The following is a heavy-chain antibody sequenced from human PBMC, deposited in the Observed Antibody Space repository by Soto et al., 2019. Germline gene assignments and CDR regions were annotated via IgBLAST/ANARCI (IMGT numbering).Heavy chain of an antibody. V-gene: IGHV4-34*01. Sequence: QVQLQQWGAGLLKPSETLSLTCALYGGSFSGYYWSWIRQPPGKGLEWIGGINHSGSTNYNPSLKSRVTMSVDTSKNQFSLNLSSLTAADTAVYYCARNGGRVVEVAGAYFDYWGQGTLVTVSS. CDR3: ARNGGRVVEVAGAYFDY. J-gene: IGHJ4*02. D-gene: IGHD2-15*01. CDR2: INHSGST. CDR1: GGSFSGYY.